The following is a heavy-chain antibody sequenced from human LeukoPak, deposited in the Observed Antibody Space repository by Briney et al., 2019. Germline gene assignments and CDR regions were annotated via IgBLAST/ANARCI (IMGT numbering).Heavy chain of an antibody. CDR1: GDSVSSNSAA. J-gene: IGHJ3*02. D-gene: IGHD1-26*01. CDR3: ARLLRTVGDPDNAFDI. Sequence: SQTLSLTCAISGDSVSSNSAAWNWIRQSPSRGLEWLGRTYYRSKWYNDYAVSVKSRITINPDTSKNQFSLQLNSVTPEDTAVYYCARLLRTVGDPDNAFDIWGQGTMVTVSS. V-gene: IGHV6-1*01. CDR2: TYYRSKWYN.